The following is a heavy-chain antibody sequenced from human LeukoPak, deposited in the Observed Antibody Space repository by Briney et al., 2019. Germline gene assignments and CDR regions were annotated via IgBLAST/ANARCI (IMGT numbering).Heavy chain of an antibody. CDR3: AKDPHQLILSNYFDD. D-gene: IGHD2/OR15-2a*01. J-gene: IGHJ4*02. V-gene: IGHV3-30*18. CDR2: LSYDGSNT. CDR1: GFTFSSRA. Sequence: GRSLRLSCAASGFTFSSRARYWVRQAPAKGLEWVAGLSYDGSNTYYLDSVKGRFTISGDNSKNTLYLQMDSLRAEDTAVYYCAKDPHQLILSNYFDDWGQGTLVTVSS.